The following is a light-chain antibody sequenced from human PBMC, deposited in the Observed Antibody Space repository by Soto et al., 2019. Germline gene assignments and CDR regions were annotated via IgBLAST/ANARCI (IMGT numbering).Light chain of an antibody. CDR1: QSVSSN. CDR3: QLGT. V-gene: IGKV3-15*01. Sequence: EIVMTQSPATLSVSPGERATLSCRASQSVSSNLAWYQQTPGQAPRLLIYGASTRATGIPARFSGSWSGTEFTLTISSLQSEDFAVYSCQLGTFGQGTQVEIK. J-gene: IGKJ1*01. CDR2: GAS.